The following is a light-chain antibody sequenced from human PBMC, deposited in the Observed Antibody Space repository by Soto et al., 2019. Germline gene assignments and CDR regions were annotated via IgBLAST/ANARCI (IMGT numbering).Light chain of an antibody. CDR1: QPINDY. V-gene: IGKV1-39*01. CDR3: QQTYTTPPET. CDR2: SAS. Sequence: DIHMTQNKSSLSASVGDRVAITCRASQPINDYLNWYRQAPVKAPTLLIYSASSLRSGVPSRFSGRGYGTNFTLIISSLQPEDFATYYCQQTYTTPPETFGPGTNVAIK. J-gene: IGKJ3*01.